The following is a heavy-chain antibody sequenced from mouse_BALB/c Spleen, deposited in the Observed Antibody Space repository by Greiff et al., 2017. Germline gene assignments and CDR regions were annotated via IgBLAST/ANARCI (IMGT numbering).Heavy chain of an antibody. CDR2: INPSSGYT. Sequence: VQLQQSGAELARPGASVKMSCKASGYTFTSYTMHWVKQRPGQGLEWIGYINPSSGYTNYNQKFKDKATLTADKSSSTANMQLSSLTSEDSAVYYCARSSYEDYYAMDYWGQGTSVTVSS. D-gene: IGHD3-1*01. J-gene: IGHJ4*01. V-gene: IGHV1-4*01. CDR3: ARSSYEDYYAMDY. CDR1: GYTFTSYT.